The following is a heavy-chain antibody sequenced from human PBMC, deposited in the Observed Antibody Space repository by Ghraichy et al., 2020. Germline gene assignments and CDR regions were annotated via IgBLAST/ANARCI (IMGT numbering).Heavy chain of an antibody. CDR3: ARVKHGVFGVVIIDRAMGRRPYYFDY. V-gene: IGHV4-59*01. CDR1: GGSISSYY. CDR2: IYYSGST. D-gene: IGHD3-3*01. J-gene: IGHJ4*02. Sequence: SETLALTCTVSGGSISSYYWSWIRQPPGKGLEWIGYIYYSGSTNYNPSLKSRVTISVDTSKNQFSLKLSSVTAADTAVYYCARVKHGVFGVVIIDRAMGRRPYYFDYWGQGTLVTVSS.